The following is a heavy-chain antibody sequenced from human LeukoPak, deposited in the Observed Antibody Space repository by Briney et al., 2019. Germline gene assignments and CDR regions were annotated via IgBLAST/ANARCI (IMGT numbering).Heavy chain of an antibody. CDR1: GFTFSSYG. J-gene: IGHJ4*02. D-gene: IGHD3-22*01. CDR3: ASGDSSGYYAVPHY. V-gene: IGHV3-33*01. CDR2: IWYDGSNK. Sequence: RGSLRLSCAASGFTFSSYGMHWVRQAPGKGLEWVAVIWYDGSNKYYADSVKGRFTISRDNSKNTLYLQMNSLRAEDTAVYYCASGDSSGYYAVPHYWGQGTLVTVSS.